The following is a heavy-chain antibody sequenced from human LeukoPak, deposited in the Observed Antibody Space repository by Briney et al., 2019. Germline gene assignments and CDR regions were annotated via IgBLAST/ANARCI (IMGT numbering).Heavy chain of an antibody. D-gene: IGHD2-15*01. J-gene: IGHJ5*02. V-gene: IGHV1-2*02. Sequence: ASVKVSCKASGYTFTGYYMHWVRQAPGQGLEWMGWINPNSGGTNYAQKFQGRVTMTRDTSISTAYMELSRLRSDDTAVYYCATILYCSGGSCHSYWFDPWGQGTLVTVSS. CDR3: ATILYCSGGSCHSYWFDP. CDR2: INPNSGGT. CDR1: GYTFTGYY.